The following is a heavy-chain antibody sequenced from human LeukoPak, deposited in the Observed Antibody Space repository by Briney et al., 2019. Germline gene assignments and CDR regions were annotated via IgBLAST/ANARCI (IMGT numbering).Heavy chain of an antibody. CDR3: ARGSQWSRYLDY. CDR1: GGTFISYA. V-gene: IGHV1-69*04. D-gene: IGHD2-15*01. CDR2: IIPILGIA. J-gene: IGHJ4*02. Sequence: SVKVSCKASGGTFISYAISWVRQAPGQGLEWMGRIIPILGIANYAQKFQGRVTITADKSTSTAYMELSSLRSEDTAVYYCARGSQWSRYLDYWGQGTLVTVSS.